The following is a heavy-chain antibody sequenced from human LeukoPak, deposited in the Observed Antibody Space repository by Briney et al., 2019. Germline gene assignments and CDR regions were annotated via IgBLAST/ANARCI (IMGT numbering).Heavy chain of an antibody. CDR2: INHSGST. CDR3: ARGPAARA. Sequence: PSETLSLTCAVYGGSFSGYYWSWIRQPPGKGLEWIGEINHSGSTNYNPSLKSRVTISVDTSKNQFSLKLSSVTAADTAVYSCARGPAARAWGQGTLVTVSS. D-gene: IGHD6-6*01. CDR1: GGSFSGYY. J-gene: IGHJ5*02. V-gene: IGHV4-34*01.